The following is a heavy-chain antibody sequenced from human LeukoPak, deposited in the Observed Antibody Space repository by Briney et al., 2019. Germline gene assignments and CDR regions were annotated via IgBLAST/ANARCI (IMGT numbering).Heavy chain of an antibody. D-gene: IGHD3-22*01. CDR2: IYYSGST. CDR1: GGSISSYY. V-gene: IGHV4-59*01. CDR3: ARVLRITMIGEAFDI. Sequence: SETLSLTCTVSGGSISSYYWSWIRQPPGKGLEWIGYIYYSGSTNYNPSLESRVTISVDTSKNQFSLKLSSVTAADTAVYYCARVLRITMIGEAFDIWGQGTMVTVSS. J-gene: IGHJ3*02.